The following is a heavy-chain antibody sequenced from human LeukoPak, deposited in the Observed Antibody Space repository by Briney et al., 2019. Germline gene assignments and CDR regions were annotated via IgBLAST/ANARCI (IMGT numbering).Heavy chain of an antibody. CDR1: GFTFSSYA. D-gene: IGHD4-11*01. J-gene: IGHJ4*02. CDR2: ISGSGGST. V-gene: IGHV3-23*01. Sequence: GGSLRLSCAAPGFTFSSYAMSWVRQAPGKGLEWVSAISGSGGSTYYADSVKGRFTISRDNSKNTLYLQMNSLRAEDTAVYYCAKELSVTTHRPYYFDYWGQGTLVTVSS. CDR3: AKELSVTTHRPYYFDY.